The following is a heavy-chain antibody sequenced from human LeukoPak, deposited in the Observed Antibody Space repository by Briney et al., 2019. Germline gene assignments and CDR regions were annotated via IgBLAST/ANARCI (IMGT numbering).Heavy chain of an antibody. D-gene: IGHD3-3*01. J-gene: IGHJ4*02. CDR2: IYYSGST. Sequence: SETLSLTCTVSGGSISSYYWSRIRQPPGKGLEWIGYIYYSGSTNYNPSLKSRVTISVDTSKNQFSLKLSSVTAADTAVYYCARHPTYYDFWSGSFFQIDYWGQGTLVTVSS. V-gene: IGHV4-59*08. CDR1: GGSISSYY. CDR3: ARHPTYYDFWSGSFFQIDY.